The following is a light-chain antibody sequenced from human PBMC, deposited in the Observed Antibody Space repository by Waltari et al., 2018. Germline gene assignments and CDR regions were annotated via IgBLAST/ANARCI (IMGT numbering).Light chain of an antibody. V-gene: IGKV3-15*01. CDR1: QSVGTS. CDR3: QQYDDWPRT. J-gene: IGKJ1*01. CDR2: RAS. Sequence: EIVITQSPASLSASPGDRVTLSCRASQSVGTSLAWYQQKPGRAPRLLVYRASTRASDIPARFSGSGSGTDFTLSISTLQSEDFAVYYCQQYDDWPRTFGQGTKVEIK.